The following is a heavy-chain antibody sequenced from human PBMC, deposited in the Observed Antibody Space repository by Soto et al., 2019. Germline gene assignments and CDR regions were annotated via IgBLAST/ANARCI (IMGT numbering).Heavy chain of an antibody. J-gene: IGHJ4*02. Sequence: EVQLVESGGGLVKPGGSLRLSCAASGFTFSSYSMNWVRQAPGKGLEWVSSISSSSSYIYYADSVKGRFTISRDNAKNSLYLQMNSLRAEDTAVYYCARDLRFGYSSSPESAYWGQGTLVTVSS. CDR3: ARDLRFGYSSSPESAY. CDR2: ISSSSSYI. D-gene: IGHD6-13*01. V-gene: IGHV3-21*01. CDR1: GFTFSSYS.